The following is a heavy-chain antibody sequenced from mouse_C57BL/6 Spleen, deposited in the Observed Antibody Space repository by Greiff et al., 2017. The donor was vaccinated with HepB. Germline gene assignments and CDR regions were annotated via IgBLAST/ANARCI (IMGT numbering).Heavy chain of an antibody. CDR2: IEPSDSYT. CDR3: ARGSGSLFYYAMDY. D-gene: IGHD4-1*01. V-gene: IGHV1-69*01. CDR1: GYTFTSYW. Sequence: QVQLQQPGAELVMPGASVKLSCKASGYTFTSYWMHWVKQRPGQGLEWIGEIEPSDSYTNYNQKFKGKSTLTVDKSSSTAYMQLSSLTSEDSAVYYCARGSGSLFYYAMDYWGQGTSFTVSS. J-gene: IGHJ4*01.